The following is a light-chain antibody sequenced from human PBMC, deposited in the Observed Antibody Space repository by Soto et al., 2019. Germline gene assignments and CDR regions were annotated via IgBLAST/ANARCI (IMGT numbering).Light chain of an antibody. J-gene: IGKJ5*01. V-gene: IGKV3-20*01. CDR1: QSFRGL. Sequence: EVVLTQSPVTLSLSPGERATLSCRASQSFRGLLAWYQQKPGQAPRLLIYGALSRATGIPDRFSGSGSGTDFTLTISRLEPEDFALYYCQQYGNSPMTFGQGTRLEIK. CDR3: QQYGNSPMT. CDR2: GAL.